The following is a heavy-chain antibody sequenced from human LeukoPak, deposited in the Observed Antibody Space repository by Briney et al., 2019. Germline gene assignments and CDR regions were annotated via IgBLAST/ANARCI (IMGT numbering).Heavy chain of an antibody. CDR3: AKPPYDSSGYYYYFDY. J-gene: IGHJ4*02. CDR2: ISGSGGST. Sequence: GGSLRLSCAASGFTFSSYAMSWVRQAPGKGLEWVSAISGSGGSTYYADSVKGRFTISRDNSKNTLYLQMNSLGAEDTAVYYCAKPPYDSSGYYYYFDYWGQGTLVTVSS. D-gene: IGHD3-22*01. CDR1: GFTFSSYA. V-gene: IGHV3-23*01.